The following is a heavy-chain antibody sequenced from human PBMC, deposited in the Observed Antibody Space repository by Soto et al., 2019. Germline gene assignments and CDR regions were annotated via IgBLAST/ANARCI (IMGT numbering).Heavy chain of an antibody. CDR3: ARGTSETARYYDNWFDP. V-gene: IGHV3-30-3*01. D-gene: IGHD1-26*01. CDR2: ILYDGSNK. J-gene: IGHJ5*02. Sequence: LSCAASGFLFSDNNIHWVRQATGMLLEWVAGILYDGSNKYYADSVKGRFTVSRDNSKNMLYLQMNSLRPEDTAVYYCARGTSETARYYDNWFDPWGKGTLLTATS. CDR1: GFLFSDNN.